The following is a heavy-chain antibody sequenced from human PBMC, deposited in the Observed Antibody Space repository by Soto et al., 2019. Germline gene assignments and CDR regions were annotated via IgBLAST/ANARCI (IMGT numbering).Heavy chain of an antibody. CDR2: ISAGGTYI. Sequence: EVHLVGSGGGLVKPRGSLRVSWAASGFTFSMSDINWVRQAPGNGLEWVSSISAGGTYIYYANSVEGRFTISRDNAQNSLYLHMNSLRAEDTAMYYCASGGHRAVVTSIDYWGRGTLVTVSS. V-gene: IGHV3-21*06. CDR1: GFTFSMSD. D-gene: IGHD3-22*01. J-gene: IGHJ4*02. CDR3: ASGGHRAVVTSIDY.